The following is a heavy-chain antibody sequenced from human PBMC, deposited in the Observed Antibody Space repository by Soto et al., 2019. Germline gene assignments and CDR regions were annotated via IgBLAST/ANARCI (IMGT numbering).Heavy chain of an antibody. Sequence: QVQLQQWGAGLLKPSETLSLTCAVYGGSFSGYYWSWIRQPPGKGLEWIGEINHSGSTNYNPSLKCRVTISVDTSKNQFSLKLSSVTAADTAVYYCARGPGIAVAGTVDYWGQGTLVTVSS. J-gene: IGHJ4*02. CDR3: ARGPGIAVAGTVDY. CDR2: INHSGST. V-gene: IGHV4-34*01. CDR1: GGSFSGYY. D-gene: IGHD6-19*01.